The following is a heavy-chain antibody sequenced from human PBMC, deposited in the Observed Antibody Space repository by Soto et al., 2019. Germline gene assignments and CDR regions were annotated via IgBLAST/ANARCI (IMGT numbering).Heavy chain of an antibody. CDR1: GYTFSGYY. D-gene: IGHD2-2*01. J-gene: IGHJ6*02. CDR3: ARSSLYIVVVPAAMPGDYYYGMDV. Sequence: ASVKVSCKASGYTFSGYYMHWVRQAPGQGLEWMGWINPNSGGTNYAQKFQGWVTMTRDTSISTAYMELRRLRSDDTAVYYCARSSLYIVVVPAAMPGDYYYGMDVWGQRTTVTVSS. V-gene: IGHV1-2*04. CDR2: INPNSGGT.